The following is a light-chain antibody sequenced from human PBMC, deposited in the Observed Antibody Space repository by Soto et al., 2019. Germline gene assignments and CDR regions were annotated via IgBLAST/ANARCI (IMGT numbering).Light chain of an antibody. CDR1: QDIRKG. CDR3: QQYKSYST. V-gene: IGKV1-13*02. CDR2: DAS. J-gene: IGKJ1*01. Sequence: AIEMTQSPSSRSASVGDRFTMXXRASQDIRKGLGWYQQKPGKAPKXLIYDASSLESGVPSRFSGSVSGTEFTLTISSLQPDDFATYYCQQYKSYSTFGQGTKVDIK.